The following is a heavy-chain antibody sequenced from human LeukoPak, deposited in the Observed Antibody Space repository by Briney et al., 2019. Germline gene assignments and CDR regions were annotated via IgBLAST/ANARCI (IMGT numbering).Heavy chain of an antibody. Sequence: SETLSLTCTVSGDSISTHYWAWIRQPPGKGLEWIGYIYYTGSTNYNPSLKSRVTISLDTSKSQFSLRLSSVTAADTAVYYCARGSSWYGNYYYYYGMDVWGQGTTVTVSS. CDR1: GDSISTHY. J-gene: IGHJ6*02. CDR3: ARGSSWYGNYYYYYGMDV. D-gene: IGHD6-13*01. V-gene: IGHV4-59*11. CDR2: IYYTGST.